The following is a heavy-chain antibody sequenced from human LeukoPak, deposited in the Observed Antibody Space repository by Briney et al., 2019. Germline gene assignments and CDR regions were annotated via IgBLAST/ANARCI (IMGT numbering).Heavy chain of an antibody. CDR1: GGSFRGYY. CDR2: TTHSGSS. V-gene: IGHV4-34*01. D-gene: IGHD1-26*01. Sequence: SETLSLTSGVAGGSFRGYYWTWIRQAPGKGLEWIGETTHSGSSNYNPSLKSRVNISVDMAKNQFSLTLSSVTGAATCEYYCARMWPGRIGGSLGSSDYWGQGTLVTVSS. CDR3: ARMWPGRIGGSLGSSDY. J-gene: IGHJ4*02.